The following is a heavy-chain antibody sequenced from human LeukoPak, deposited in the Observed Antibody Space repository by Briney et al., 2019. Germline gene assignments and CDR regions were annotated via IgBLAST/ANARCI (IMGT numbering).Heavy chain of an antibody. J-gene: IGHJ4*02. V-gene: IGHV3-66*01. CDR3: ARETVAAAGTSLLFDY. CDR1: GFTVSSNY. D-gene: IGHD6-13*01. Sequence: GGSLRLSCAASGFTVSSNYMSWVRQAPGKGLEWVSVIYSGGSTYYADSVKGRFTISRDNSKNTLYLQMNSLRAEDTAVYYCARETVAAAGTSLLFDYWGQGTLVTASS. CDR2: IYSGGST.